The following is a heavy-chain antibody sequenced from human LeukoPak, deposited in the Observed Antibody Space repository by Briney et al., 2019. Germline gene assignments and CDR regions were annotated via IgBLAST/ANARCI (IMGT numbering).Heavy chain of an antibody. CDR3: ARGRDSSGSYARFDQ. V-gene: IGHV3-21*01. D-gene: IGHD3-22*01. J-gene: IGHJ4*02. CDR2: ISTSSSYI. CDR1: GFTFSNYY. Sequence: GGSLRLSCAASGFTFSNYYMTWVRQAPGKGLEWVSSISTSSSYIYYADSVKGRFTISRDNAKNSLYLQMNSLRAEDTAVYYCARGRDSSGSYARFDQWGQGTLVTVSS.